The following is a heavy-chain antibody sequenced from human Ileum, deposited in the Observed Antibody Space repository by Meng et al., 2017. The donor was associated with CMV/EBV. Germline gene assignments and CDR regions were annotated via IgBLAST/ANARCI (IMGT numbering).Heavy chain of an antibody. V-gene: IGHV3-23*01. D-gene: IGHD2-21*01. J-gene: IGHJ2*01. CDR1: GFTFSKYG. CDR2: ISPDGDVV. CDR3: AKDFSGWGSFDL. Sequence: CTTSGFTFSKYGMNWVRRAPGKGLEWVSRISPDGDVVDYAGSVKGRFTISRDNSKNTLYLQMNSLRAEDTAVHYCAKDFSGWGSFDLWGRGTLVTVSS.